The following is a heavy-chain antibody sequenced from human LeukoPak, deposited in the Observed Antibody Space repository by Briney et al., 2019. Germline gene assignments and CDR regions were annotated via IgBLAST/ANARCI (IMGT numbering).Heavy chain of an antibody. CDR3: ARGPPIWSSGWSSFDY. CDR2: ISAYNGNT. CDR1: GYTFTSYG. D-gene: IGHD6-19*01. J-gene: IGHJ4*02. V-gene: IGHV1-18*01. Sequence: GASVKVSCKASGYTFTSYGISWVRQAPGQGLEWMGWISAYNGNTNYAQKLQGRVTMTTDTSTSTAYMELRSLRSDDTAVYYCARGPPIWSSGWSSFDYWGQGTLVTVSS.